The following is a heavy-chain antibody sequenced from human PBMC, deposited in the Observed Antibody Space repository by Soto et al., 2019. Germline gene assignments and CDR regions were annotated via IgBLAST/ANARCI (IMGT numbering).Heavy chain of an antibody. CDR1: GFDASVNF. CDR2: INNAYST. CDR3: VRENYYYGMDV. J-gene: IGHJ6*02. V-gene: IGHV3-66*01. Sequence: EVQLEESGGTWVQPGGSLRLSCAASGFDASVNFMTWVRQAPGKGLEWVSAINNAYSTFYADSLKGRFTISRDNSKNTVYLQVSSLRVEDTAMYYCVRENYYYGMDVWGQGTAVTVSS.